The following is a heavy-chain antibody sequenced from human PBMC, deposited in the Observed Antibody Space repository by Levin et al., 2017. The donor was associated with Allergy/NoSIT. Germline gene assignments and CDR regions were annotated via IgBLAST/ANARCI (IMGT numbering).Heavy chain of an antibody. CDR2: ISSSSSYI. V-gene: IGHV3-21*01. CDR1: GFTFSSYS. J-gene: IGHJ4*02. Sequence: GGSLRLSCAASGFTFSSYSMNWVRQAPGKGLEWVSSISSSSSYIYYADSVKGRFTISRDNAKNSLYLQMNSLRAEDTAVYYCARDHQWFGERIDYWGQGTLVTVSS. CDR3: ARDHQWFGERIDY. D-gene: IGHD3-10*01.